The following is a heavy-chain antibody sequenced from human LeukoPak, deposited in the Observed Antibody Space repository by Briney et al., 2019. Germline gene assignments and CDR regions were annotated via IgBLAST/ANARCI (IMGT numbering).Heavy chain of an antibody. J-gene: IGHJ3*02. V-gene: IGHV1-8*01. D-gene: IGHD3-22*01. CDR3: AGNYYDSSGTDAFDI. CDR1: GYTFTSYD. Sequence: ASVKVSCKASGYTFTSYDINWVRQATGQGLEWMGWMNPNSGNTGYAQKFQGRVTMTGNNSISTAYMELSSLRSEDTAVYYCAGNYYDSSGTDAFDIWGQGTMVTVSS. CDR2: MNPNSGNT.